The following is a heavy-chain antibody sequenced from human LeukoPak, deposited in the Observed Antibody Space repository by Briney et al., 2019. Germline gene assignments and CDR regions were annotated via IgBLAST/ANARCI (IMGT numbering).Heavy chain of an antibody. CDR1: GFTFSSDR. Sequence: PGGSLSLSCVASGFTFSSDRMNWVRQAPGMGLEWVSTIYSGSDYIYYADSVTGRFTISRDNAKNSLYLQMNSLRAEDTAIYYCARDLPVSGAYHQFDSWGQGTLVTVSS. J-gene: IGHJ4*02. D-gene: IGHD4/OR15-4a*01. CDR2: IYSGSDYI. V-gene: IGHV3-21*01. CDR3: ARDLPVSGAYHQFDS.